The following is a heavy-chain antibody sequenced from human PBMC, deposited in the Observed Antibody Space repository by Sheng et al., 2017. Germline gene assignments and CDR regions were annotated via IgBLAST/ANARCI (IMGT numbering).Heavy chain of an antibody. Sequence: QVQLQESGPGLVKPSETLSLTCAVSGYSISSGYYWGWIRQPPGKGLEWIGSIYHSGSTYYNPSLKSRVTISVDTSKNQFSLKLSSVTAADTAVYYCARDSLNYDFWSGYYTEGGWFDPWGQGTLVTVSS. CDR3: ARDSLNYDFWSGYYTEGGWFDP. CDR2: IYHSGST. J-gene: IGHJ5*02. D-gene: IGHD3-3*01. CDR1: GYSISSGYY. V-gene: IGHV4-38-2*02.